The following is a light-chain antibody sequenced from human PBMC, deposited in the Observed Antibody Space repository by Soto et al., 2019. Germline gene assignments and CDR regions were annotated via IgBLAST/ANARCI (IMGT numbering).Light chain of an antibody. Sequence: EIVLTQSPATLSLSPGEIAALSCRASQSVSSYLAWYQQKPGQAPRLLIYDASKRATGIPDRFSGSGSGTDFTLTISSLEPEDFAVDFCQQRSNWPSTFGGGTKVEI. CDR3: QQRSNWPST. V-gene: IGKV3-11*01. CDR2: DAS. J-gene: IGKJ4*01. CDR1: QSVSSY.